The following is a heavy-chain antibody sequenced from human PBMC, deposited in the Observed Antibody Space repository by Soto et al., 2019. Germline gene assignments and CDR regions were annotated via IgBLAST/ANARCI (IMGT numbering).Heavy chain of an antibody. CDR3: ASGLYDSSGYYPTGYYYYGMDV. V-gene: IGHV4-31*03. J-gene: IGHJ6*02. CDR1: GGSISSGGYY. Sequence: PSETLSLTCTVSGGSISSGGYYSSWIRQHPGKGLEWIGYIYYSGSTYYNPSLKSRVTISVDTSKNQLSLKLSSVTAADTAVYYCASGLYDSSGYYPTGYYYYGMDVWGQGTTVTVSS. D-gene: IGHD3-22*01. CDR2: IYYSGST.